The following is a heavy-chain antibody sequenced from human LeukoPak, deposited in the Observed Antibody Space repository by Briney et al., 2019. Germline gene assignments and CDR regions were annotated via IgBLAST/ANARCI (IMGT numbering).Heavy chain of an antibody. CDR1: GFTFSSYS. J-gene: IGHJ3*02. V-gene: IGHV3-21*01. CDR2: ISSSSSYI. D-gene: IGHD3-9*01. Sequence: RGSLRLSCAASGFTFSSYSMNWVRQAPGKGLEWVSSISSSSSYIYYADSVKGRFTISRDNAKNPLYLQMNSLRAEDTAVYYCARDVYYDILTPGLVAFDIWGQGARVTVSS. CDR3: ARDVYYDILTPGLVAFDI.